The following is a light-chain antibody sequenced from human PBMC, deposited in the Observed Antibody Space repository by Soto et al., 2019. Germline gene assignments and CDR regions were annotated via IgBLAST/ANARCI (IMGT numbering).Light chain of an antibody. V-gene: IGKV3-20*01. CDR2: GAS. CDR3: QQYGSSPVT. Sequence: EIVLTQSPGTLSLSPGERATLSCRASQSVSGRYLAWYQQKPGQAPRLLIYGASSRATGIPDRFSGSGSGTDFTLTVSRLEPEDFAVYYCQQYGSSPVTFGQGTKVEIK. CDR1: QSVSGRY. J-gene: IGKJ1*01.